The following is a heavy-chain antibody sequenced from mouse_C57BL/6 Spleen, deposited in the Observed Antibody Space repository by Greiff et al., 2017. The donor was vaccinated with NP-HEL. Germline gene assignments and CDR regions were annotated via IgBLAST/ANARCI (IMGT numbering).Heavy chain of an antibody. CDR2: INPSNGGP. J-gene: IGHJ2*01. CDR1: GYPFTSYW. CDR3: ARLKLGPDVYFYY. D-gene: IGHD4-1*01. Sequence: QVQLQQSGTELVKPGASVKLSCKASGYPFTSYWMPWVKQRPGPGLAWIGTINPSNGGPTYNEKFKSKATLTVDKSSSTAYMQLSSLTSEDSSVYFCARLKLGPDVYFYYWGQGTTLTVSS. V-gene: IGHV1-53*01.